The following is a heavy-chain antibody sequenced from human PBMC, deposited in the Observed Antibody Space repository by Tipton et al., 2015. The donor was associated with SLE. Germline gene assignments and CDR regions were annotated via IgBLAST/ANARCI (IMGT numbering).Heavy chain of an antibody. V-gene: IGHV4-30-2*01. CDR2: IYHTGST. Sequence: TLSLTCTVSGGSISSGASSWSWIRQPPGKGLEWMGYIYHTGSTYNNPSLNSRVSMSVDTSRNQFSLRLSSVTAADTAVYYCARDFARGSGYVYWGHGILVTVSS. D-gene: IGHD3-9*01. J-gene: IGHJ4*01. CDR1: GGSISSGASS. CDR3: ARDFARGSGYVY.